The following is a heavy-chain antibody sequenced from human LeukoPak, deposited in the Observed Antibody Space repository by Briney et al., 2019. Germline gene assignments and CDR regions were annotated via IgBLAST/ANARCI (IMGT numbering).Heavy chain of an antibody. D-gene: IGHD6-19*01. J-gene: IGHJ5*02. Sequence: GGYLRLSCTASGFTFSITYMACVRQAPGKGLEWVSVIYGGGDAYYADSVKGRFTIARDNSKKTLSLQMNNLRVDDTAVYYCARVQFQWFDPWGPGTLVTVSS. CDR3: ARVQFQWFDP. V-gene: IGHV3-66*01. CDR2: IYGGGDA. CDR1: GFTFSITY.